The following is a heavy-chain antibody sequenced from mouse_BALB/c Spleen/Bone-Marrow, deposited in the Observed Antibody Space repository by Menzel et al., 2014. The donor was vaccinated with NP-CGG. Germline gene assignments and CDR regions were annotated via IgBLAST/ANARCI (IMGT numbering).Heavy chain of an antibody. J-gene: IGHJ2*01. Sequence: VQLQQSGAELVRPGALVKLSCKASGFNIKDYHMHWVKQRPEQGLEWIGWIDPENGNTIYDPKFQGKASVTADTSSSTAYLQLSSLTSEDTAVYYCAMITTYWGQGTTLTVSS. CDR3: AMITTY. CDR2: IDPENGNT. CDR1: GFNIKDYH. V-gene: IGHV14-1*02. D-gene: IGHD2-4*01.